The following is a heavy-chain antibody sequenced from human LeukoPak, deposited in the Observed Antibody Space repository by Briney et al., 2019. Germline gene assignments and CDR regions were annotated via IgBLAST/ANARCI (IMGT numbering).Heavy chain of an antibody. CDR3: ARGQRRQGYCSNTSCYGYYYYYMDV. CDR1: GGSFSGYY. V-gene: IGHV4-34*01. CDR2: INHSVST. Sequence: SETLSLTCAVYGGSFSGYYWSWIRQPPGKGLEWIGEINHSVSTNYNPSLKSRVPISVDTSKNQLSLKLTSVTAADTAVYYCARGQRRQGYCSNTSCYGYYYYYMDVWDKGTTVTVSS. J-gene: IGHJ6*03. D-gene: IGHD2-2*01.